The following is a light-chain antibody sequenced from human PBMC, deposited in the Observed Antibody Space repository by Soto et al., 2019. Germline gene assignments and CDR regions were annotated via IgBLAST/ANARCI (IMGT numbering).Light chain of an antibody. V-gene: IGKV3-11*01. Sequence: EVVLTQSPATLSLSPGEGATLSCRASQSIGNYLAWYQQKPGQAPRLLIYATSNRATGIPARFSGSGSGTDFPLTISRLGPEGFAVYYWQQRSSWPFTFRPGTKVDIK. CDR1: QSIGNY. CDR2: ATS. CDR3: QQRSSWPFT. J-gene: IGKJ3*01.